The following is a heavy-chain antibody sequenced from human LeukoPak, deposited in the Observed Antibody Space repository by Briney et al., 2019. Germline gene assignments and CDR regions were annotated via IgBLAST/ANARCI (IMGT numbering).Heavy chain of an antibody. CDR3: ARQGGGSGWQLTIFDY. D-gene: IGHD6-19*01. Sequence: GASVRVSCKASGGTFSSYAISWVRQAPGQGLEWMGGIIPIFGTANYAQKFQGRVTITADESTSTAYMELSSLRSEDTAVYYCARQGGGSGWQLTIFDYWGQGTLVTVSS. CDR1: GGTFSSYA. CDR2: IIPIFGTA. V-gene: IGHV1-69*13. J-gene: IGHJ4*02.